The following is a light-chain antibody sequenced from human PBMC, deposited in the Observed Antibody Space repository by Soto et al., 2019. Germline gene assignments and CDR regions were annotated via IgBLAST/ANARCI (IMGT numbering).Light chain of an antibody. V-gene: IGKV3-15*01. Sequence: EIVMTQSPATLSVSPGERATLSCRASQSVSSNLARYQQKPGQAPRVLIYAASTRATGIPDRFSGSGSGTEFTLTISSLHSEDFAVYYCQQYNNWPRTFGQGTKVDIK. J-gene: IGKJ1*01. CDR1: QSVSSN. CDR2: AAS. CDR3: QQYNNWPRT.